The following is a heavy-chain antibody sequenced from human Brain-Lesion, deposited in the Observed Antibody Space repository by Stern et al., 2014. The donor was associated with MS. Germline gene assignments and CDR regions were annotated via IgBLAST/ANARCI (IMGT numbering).Heavy chain of an antibody. CDR1: GGSISSGGYY. CDR3: ARGRVVPGFQYYATDV. J-gene: IGHJ6*02. CDR2: IFNSGST. Sequence: QVQLVESGPGLVKPSQTLSLSCTVSGGSISSGGYYWSWIRQPAGKGLEWIGRIFNSGSTRSNPSPTSRVTIAIDPSKNQFSLRLNSMTAADTAVYYCARGRVVPGFQYYATDVWGQGTTVIVSS. V-gene: IGHV4-61*02. D-gene: IGHD2-2*01.